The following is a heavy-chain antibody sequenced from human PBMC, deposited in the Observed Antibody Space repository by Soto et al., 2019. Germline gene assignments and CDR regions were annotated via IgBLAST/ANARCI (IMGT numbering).Heavy chain of an antibody. CDR1: GFTFSSYA. D-gene: IGHD5-12*01. J-gene: IGHJ4*02. CDR2: ISYDGSNK. Sequence: GGSLRLSCAASGFTFSSYAMHWVRQAPGKGLEWVAVISYDGSNKYYADSVKGRFTISRDNSKNTLYLQMNSLRAEDTAVYYCARAGGDGYNYDYWGQGTLVTVSS. V-gene: IGHV3-30-3*01. CDR3: ARAGGDGYNYDY.